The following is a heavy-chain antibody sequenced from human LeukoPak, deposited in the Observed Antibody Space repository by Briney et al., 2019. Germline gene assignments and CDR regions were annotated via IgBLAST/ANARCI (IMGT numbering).Heavy chain of an antibody. CDR1: GFTFSSYS. CDR3: ASPRGGYGDYDGFGY. D-gene: IGHD4-17*01. CDR2: ISSSSSTI. J-gene: IGHJ4*02. Sequence: PGGSLKLSCAASGFTFSSYSMNWVRQAPGKGLEGVSYISSSSSTIYYADSVKGRFTISRDNAKNSLYLQMNSLRAEDTAVYYCASPRGGYGDYDGFGYWGQGTLVTVSS. V-gene: IGHV3-48*04.